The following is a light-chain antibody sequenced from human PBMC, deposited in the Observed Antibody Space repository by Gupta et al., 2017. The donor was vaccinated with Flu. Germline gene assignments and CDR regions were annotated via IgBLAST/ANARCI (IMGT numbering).Light chain of an antibody. CDR3: QSYDVSRNGWV. Sequence: VTISSTRSSSDIGAGYDVDWYQQQPGKAPTLLRYGNINRPSGGPDRFSGSKSATAAALAVTGRQAEDEAEYYCQSYDVSRNGWVFGGGTKLTVL. CDR2: GNI. CDR1: SSDIGAGYD. J-gene: IGLJ3*02. V-gene: IGLV1-40*01.